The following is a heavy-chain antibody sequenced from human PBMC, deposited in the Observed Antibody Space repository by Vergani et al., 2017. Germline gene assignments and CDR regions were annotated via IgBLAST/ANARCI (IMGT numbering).Heavy chain of an antibody. CDR3: AKDRDYYDSSGYYGGAFDI. V-gene: IGHV1-2*04. D-gene: IGHD3-22*01. Sequence: QVQLVQSGAEVKKPGASVKVSCKASGYTFTGYYMHWVRQAPGQGLEWMGWINPNSGGTNYAQKFQGWVTMTRDTSISTAYMELNSLRAEDTAVYYCAKDRDYYDSSGYYGGAFDIWGQGTMVTVSS. J-gene: IGHJ3*02. CDR2: INPNSGGT. CDR1: GYTFTGYY.